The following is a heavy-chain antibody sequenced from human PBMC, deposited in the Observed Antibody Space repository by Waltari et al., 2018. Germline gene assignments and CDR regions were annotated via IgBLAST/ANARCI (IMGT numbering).Heavy chain of an antibody. D-gene: IGHD3-10*01. CDR1: GSTFHGYY. V-gene: IGHV1-2*06. CDR2: INPNSGGT. J-gene: IGHJ4*02. Sequence: QVQLVQSGAEVKKPGASVKVSCKASGSTFHGYYMHWVRQAPGQGLEWMGRINPNSGGTNYAQKFQGRVTMTRDTSISTAYMELSRLRSDDTAVYYCARVPLLWFGELFGIFDYWGQGTLVTVSS. CDR3: ARVPLLWFGELFGIFDY.